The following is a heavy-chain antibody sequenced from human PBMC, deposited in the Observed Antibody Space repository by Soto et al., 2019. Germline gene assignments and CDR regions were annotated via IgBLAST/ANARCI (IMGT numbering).Heavy chain of an antibody. V-gene: IGHV4-30-2*01. CDR3: ARAGGLGAVAAHH. Sequence: SQTKPHTNTVFEDSTIDLNCHRISINQIPEKGLEWSGYIYHSGSTYYNPSLKSQVTISVDRSKNQFSLKLSSVPAADTAVYYCARAGGLGAVAAHHRGQAPLVTLSS. CDR1: EDSTIDLNCH. D-gene: IGHD6-19*01. J-gene: IGHJ4*01. CDR2: IYHSGST.